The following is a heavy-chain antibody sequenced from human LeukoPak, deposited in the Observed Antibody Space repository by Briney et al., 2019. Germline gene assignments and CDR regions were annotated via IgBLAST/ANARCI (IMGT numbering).Heavy chain of an antibody. D-gene: IGHD6-19*01. V-gene: IGHV3-33*01. J-gene: IGHJ4*02. CDR1: GFTFSNYD. CDR3: ASSAGALIDC. Sequence: GRSLRLSCAASGFTFSNYDMHWVREAPGKGLEWVAVIWFDGSNKFYADSVKGRFPISRDNSTNTLYLQMNSLRAEDTSVYYCASSAGALIDCWGQGTLVIVSS. CDR2: IWFDGSNK.